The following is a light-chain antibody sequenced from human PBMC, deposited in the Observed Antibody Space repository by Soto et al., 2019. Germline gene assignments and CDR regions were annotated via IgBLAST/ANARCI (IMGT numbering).Light chain of an antibody. V-gene: IGLV1-40*01. Sequence: QSVLTQPPSGSWAPGQRVTISCTGSSSNFGAGNDVQWYQQLPGTAPKLLIFGNNNRPSGVPDRFSGSKSGTSASLAISGLQAEDEAHYYCQSYDSSLRGYVFGTGTKLTFL. CDR1: SSNFGAGND. CDR2: GNN. J-gene: IGLJ1*01. CDR3: QSYDSSLRGYV.